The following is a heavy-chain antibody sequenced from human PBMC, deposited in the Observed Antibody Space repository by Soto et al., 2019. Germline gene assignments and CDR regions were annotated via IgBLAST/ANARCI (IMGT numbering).Heavy chain of an antibody. CDR1: GFSFSGHW. V-gene: IGHV3-74*01. Sequence: EVQLVESGGGSVQPGGSLRLSCAASGFSFSGHWMHWVRQSPGKGLVWVSRIKSDGTSTSYADSVKGRFTISRDNAKSTLSLQMNSLRAEDTALYYCARDRSSITGTAGDYWGQGTLVTVSS. J-gene: IGHJ4*02. CDR3: ARDRSSITGTAGDY. CDR2: IKSDGTST. D-gene: IGHD1-7*01.